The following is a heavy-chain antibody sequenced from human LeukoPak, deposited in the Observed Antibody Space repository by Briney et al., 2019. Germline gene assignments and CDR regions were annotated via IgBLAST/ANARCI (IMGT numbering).Heavy chain of an antibody. CDR1: GGTFSSYA. D-gene: IGHD4-23*01. V-gene: IGHV1-69*05. CDR3: ARARTTVVTRFKYYFDY. Sequence: ASVKVSCKASGGTFSSYAIIWVRQAPGQGLEWMGGIIPIFGTANYAQKFQGRVTITTDESTSTAYMELSSLRSEDTAVYYCARARTTVVTRFKYYFDYWGQGTLVTVPS. J-gene: IGHJ4*02. CDR2: IIPIFGTA.